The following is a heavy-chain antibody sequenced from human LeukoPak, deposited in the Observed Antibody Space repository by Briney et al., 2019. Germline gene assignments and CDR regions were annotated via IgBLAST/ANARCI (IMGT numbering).Heavy chain of an antibody. Sequence: ASVKVSCKXSGGTFSSYTISWVRQASGQGLEWMGRIIPILGIANYAQKFQGRVTITADKSTSTAYMELSSLRSEDTAVYYCARPRSYYYDSSGYEAFDIWGQGTMVTVTS. V-gene: IGHV1-69*02. CDR3: ARPRSYYYDSSGYEAFDI. J-gene: IGHJ3*02. CDR1: GGTFSSYT. D-gene: IGHD3-22*01. CDR2: IIPILGIA.